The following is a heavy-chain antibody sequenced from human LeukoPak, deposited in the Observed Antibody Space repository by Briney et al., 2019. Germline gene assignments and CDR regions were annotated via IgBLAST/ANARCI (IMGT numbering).Heavy chain of an antibody. Sequence: SETLSLTCTVSGGSISSSSYYWGWIRQPPGKGLEWIGSLYYSGSTYYNPSLKSRVTIPVDTSKNQFSLKLSSVTAADTAVYYCARDGGVDYWGQGTLVTVSS. CDR1: GGSISSSSYY. CDR3: ARDGGVDY. CDR2: LYYSGST. J-gene: IGHJ4*02. V-gene: IGHV4-39*07. D-gene: IGHD3-16*01.